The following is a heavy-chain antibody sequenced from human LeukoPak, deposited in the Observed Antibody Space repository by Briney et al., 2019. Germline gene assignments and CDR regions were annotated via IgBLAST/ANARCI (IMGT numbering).Heavy chain of an antibody. CDR1: GFTFSSYG. CDR2: ISYDGSNK. D-gene: IGHD3-10*01. J-gene: IGHJ5*02. Sequence: GGSLRLSCAASGFTFSSYGMHWVRQAPGKGLEWVAVISYDGSNKYYADSVKGRFTISRDNSKNTLYLQMNSLRAEDTAVYYCAKDLSAGWLARITMVRGIPDFDRWGQGTLVTVSS. CDR3: AKDLSAGWLARITMVRGIPDFDR. V-gene: IGHV3-30*18.